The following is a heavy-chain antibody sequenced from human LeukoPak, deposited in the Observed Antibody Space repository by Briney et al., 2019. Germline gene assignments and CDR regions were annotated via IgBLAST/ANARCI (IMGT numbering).Heavy chain of an antibody. V-gene: IGHV5-51*01. CDR2: VYPGDSDT. Sequence: GESLKISCKTSGYTFTRHWIGWVRQKPGEGLEWMGIVYPGDSDTRYSPSFQGQVTISADKSISTAYVQWSSLKALDTAIYYCARRGRATNDLDHWGQGTLVTVSS. CDR1: GYTFTRHW. J-gene: IGHJ4*02. D-gene: IGHD2-15*01. CDR3: ARRGRATNDLDH.